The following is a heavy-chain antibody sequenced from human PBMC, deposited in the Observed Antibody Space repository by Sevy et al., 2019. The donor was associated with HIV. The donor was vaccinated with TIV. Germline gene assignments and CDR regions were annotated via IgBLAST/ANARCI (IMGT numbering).Heavy chain of an antibody. V-gene: IGHV1-2*02. CDR1: GYTFTGYY. Sequence: ASVKVSCKASGYTFTGYYMHWVRQTPGRGLEWVGWINTLSGGTNYAQKFQGRATMTRDTSISTAYMEVTRLRSDDTAVFYCARGFSGYDLFPSGFDYWGQRTLITVSS. CDR3: ARGFSGYDLFPSGFDY. CDR2: INTLSGGT. J-gene: IGHJ4*02. D-gene: IGHD5-12*01.